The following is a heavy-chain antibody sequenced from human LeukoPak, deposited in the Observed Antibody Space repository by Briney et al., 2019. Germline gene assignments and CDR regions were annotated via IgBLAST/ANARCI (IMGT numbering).Heavy chain of an antibody. CDR3: ARGTGYSSRHDY. Sequence: ASVKVSCKAFGYTFTGYYMHWVRQAPGQGLEWMGWINPNSGGTNYAQKFQGRVTMTRDTSISTAYMELSRLRSDDTAVYYCARGTGYSSRHDYWGQGTLVTVSS. CDR1: GYTFTGYY. V-gene: IGHV1-2*02. D-gene: IGHD6-13*01. J-gene: IGHJ4*02. CDR2: INPNSGGT.